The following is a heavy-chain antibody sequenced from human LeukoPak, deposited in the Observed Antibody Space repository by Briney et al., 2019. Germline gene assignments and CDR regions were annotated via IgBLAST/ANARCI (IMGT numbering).Heavy chain of an antibody. CDR2: IIPIFGTA. V-gene: IGHV1-69*05. D-gene: IGHD2-15*01. J-gene: IGHJ6*03. CDR3: ARGRAADHYYYYYYMDV. Sequence: SVKVSCKASGGTLSSYAISWVRQAPGQGLEWMGGIIPIFGTANYAQEFQGRVTITTDESTSTAYMELSSLRSEDTAVYYCARGRAADHYYYYYYMDVWGKGTTVTVSS. CDR1: GGTLSSYA.